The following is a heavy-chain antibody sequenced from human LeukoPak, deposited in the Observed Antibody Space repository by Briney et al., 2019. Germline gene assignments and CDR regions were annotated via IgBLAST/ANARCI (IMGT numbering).Heavy chain of an antibody. CDR2: MSYDGSHQ. CDR1: GFTFSNYA. Sequence: GGSLRLSCAASGFTFSNYAMHWVHQAPGRGLEWVALMSYDGSHQYYAGSVKGRFTISRDNSNYTVFLQMNSLRTDDTAVYFCVRQRVGYFRSWGRGTLVTVSS. D-gene: IGHD2/OR15-2a*01. J-gene: IGHJ5*02. CDR3: VRQRVGYFRS. V-gene: IGHV3-30*01.